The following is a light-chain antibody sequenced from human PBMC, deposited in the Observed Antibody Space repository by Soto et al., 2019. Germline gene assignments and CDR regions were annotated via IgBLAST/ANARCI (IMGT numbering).Light chain of an antibody. J-gene: IGKJ4*01. Sequence: EIVMTQSPATLSVSPGERATLSCRASQSVSGNLAWYQQKPGQAPRLLIYGASTRATGIPARFSGSGSGTEFTLTISSLRSEDFAVYYCQQSNPWPPLTFGGGTKVDIK. CDR2: GAS. V-gene: IGKV3-15*01. CDR1: QSVSGN. CDR3: QQSNPWPPLT.